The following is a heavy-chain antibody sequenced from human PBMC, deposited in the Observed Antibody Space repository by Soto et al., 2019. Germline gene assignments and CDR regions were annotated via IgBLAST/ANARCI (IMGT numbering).Heavy chain of an antibody. CDR2: IYYSGST. V-gene: IGHV4-59*01. D-gene: IGHD2-2*02. CDR1: GGSISSYY. Sequence: SETLSLTCTVSGGSISSYYWSWIRQPPGKGLEWIGYIYYSGSTNYNPSLKSRVTISVDTSKNQFSLKLSSVAAADTAVYYCARAPIPGPTPLSFYYYYSGRDVWGQGTTVTVSS. CDR3: ARAPIPGPTPLSFYYYYSGRDV. J-gene: IGHJ6*02.